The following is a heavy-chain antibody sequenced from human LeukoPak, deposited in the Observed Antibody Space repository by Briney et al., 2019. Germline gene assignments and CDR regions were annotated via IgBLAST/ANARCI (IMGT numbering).Heavy chain of an antibody. D-gene: IGHD3-22*01. CDR2: ISAYNGNT. CDR1: GYTFTSYG. V-gene: IGHV1-18*01. J-gene: IGHJ4*02. Sequence: ASVKVSCKASGYTFTSYGISWVRQAPGQGLEWMGWISAYNGNTNYAQKLQGRVTMTTDTSTSTAYMELRSLRSDDAAVYYCAREGYYYDSSGYYTHPDYWGQGTLVTVSS. CDR3: AREGYYYDSSGYYTHPDY.